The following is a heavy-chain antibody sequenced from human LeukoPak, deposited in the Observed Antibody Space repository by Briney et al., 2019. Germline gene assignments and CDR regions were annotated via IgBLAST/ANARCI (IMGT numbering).Heavy chain of an antibody. Sequence: GGSLRLFCEASGFTFHNYAMHWVRQSPGKGREWVSLITWDVGLTYYADFVQGRFTISRDNSHNSLYLQMDSLRTEDTALYYCVKTVGRAAAGSFDYWGQGTLVTVSS. CDR3: VKTVGRAAAGSFDY. CDR2: ITWDVGLT. D-gene: IGHD6-25*01. CDR1: GFTFHNYA. V-gene: IGHV3-43D*03. J-gene: IGHJ4*02.